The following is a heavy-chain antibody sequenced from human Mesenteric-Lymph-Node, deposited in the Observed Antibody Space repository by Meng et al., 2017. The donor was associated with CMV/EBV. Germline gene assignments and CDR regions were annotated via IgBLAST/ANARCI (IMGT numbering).Heavy chain of an antibody. CDR1: GFTVSSNE. V-gene: IGHV3-38-3*01. CDR3: AREYSSSSGRSFDY. J-gene: IGHJ4*02. CDR2: ISGGST. D-gene: IGHD6-6*01. Sequence: GESLKISCAASGFTVSSNEMSWVRQAPGKGLEWVSSISGGSTYYADSRKGRFTISRDNSKNTLHLQMNSLRAEDTAVYYCAREYSSSSGRSFDYWGQGTLVTVSS.